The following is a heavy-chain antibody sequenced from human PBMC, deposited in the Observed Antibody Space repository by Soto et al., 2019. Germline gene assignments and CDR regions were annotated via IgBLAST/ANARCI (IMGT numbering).Heavy chain of an antibody. CDR1: GFTFSYYW. CDR3: TRDTFGADDY. Sequence: PGGSLRLSCAASGFTFSYYWMHWVRHAPGKGLMWVSRINGDGSVTNYADSVKGRSTISRDNAKNTLYLQMNSLRAEDTAVYYGTRDTFGADDYWGQGTLVTVSS. CDR2: INGDGSVT. J-gene: IGHJ4*02. V-gene: IGHV3-74*01. D-gene: IGHD3-16*01.